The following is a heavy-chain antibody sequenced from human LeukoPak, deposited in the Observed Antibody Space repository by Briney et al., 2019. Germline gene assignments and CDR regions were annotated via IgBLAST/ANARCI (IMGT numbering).Heavy chain of an antibody. J-gene: IGHJ6*02. V-gene: IGHV3-9*01. CDR1: GFIFNNYA. Sequence: PGGSLRLSCAGSGFIFNNYAMHWVRQPPGKGLEWVSGISWNGGSIDYADSVKGRFTISRDNAKNSLYLQMSNLRAEDTAVYFCARGGGLDVWGQGATVTVSS. D-gene: IGHD3-16*01. CDR3: ARGGGLDV. CDR2: ISWNGGSI.